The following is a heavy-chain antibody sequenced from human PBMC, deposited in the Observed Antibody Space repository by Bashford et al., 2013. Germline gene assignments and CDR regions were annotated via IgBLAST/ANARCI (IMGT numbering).Heavy chain of an antibody. CDR3: AREGKEVYYDGSGTEYYLDY. D-gene: IGHD3-10*01. V-gene: IGHV4-61*02. CDR1: GDSMSNGLYY. Sequence: SETLSLTCFVSGDSMSNGLYYWWTWIRQPAGKGLEWIGRVDSSGAPNYNPSLKSRVTISIDTSKSQFSLRLTSVTAADTAVYYCAREGKEVYYDGSGTEYYLDYWGQGTLVTVSS. J-gene: IGHJ4*02. CDR2: VDSSGAP.